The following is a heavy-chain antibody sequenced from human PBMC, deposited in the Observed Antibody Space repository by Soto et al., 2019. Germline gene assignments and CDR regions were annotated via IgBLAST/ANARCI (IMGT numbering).Heavy chain of an antibody. CDR2: IIPIFGTA. D-gene: IGHD1-26*01. CDR3: AREVGNFYSGSYRDLFDY. CDR1: GGTFSSYA. V-gene: IGHV1-69*13. J-gene: IGHJ4*02. Sequence: SVKVSCKASGGTFSSYAISWVRQAPGQGLEWMGGIIPIFGTANYAQKFQGRVTITADESTSTAYMELGSLRSEDTAVYYCAREVGNFYSGSYRDLFDYWGQGTLVTVSS.